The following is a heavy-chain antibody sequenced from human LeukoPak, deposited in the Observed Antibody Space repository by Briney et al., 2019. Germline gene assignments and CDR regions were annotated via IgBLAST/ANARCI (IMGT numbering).Heavy chain of an antibody. CDR1: GGSISSSSYY. Sequence: SETLSLTCTVSGGSISSSSYYWGWIRQPPGKGLEWIGSIYYSGSTCYNPSLKSRVTISVDTSKNQFSLKLSSVTAADTAVYYCARQIFQLGIKWFDPWGQGTLVTVSS. J-gene: IGHJ5*02. CDR2: IYYSGST. V-gene: IGHV4-39*01. D-gene: IGHD7-27*01. CDR3: ARQIFQLGIKWFDP.